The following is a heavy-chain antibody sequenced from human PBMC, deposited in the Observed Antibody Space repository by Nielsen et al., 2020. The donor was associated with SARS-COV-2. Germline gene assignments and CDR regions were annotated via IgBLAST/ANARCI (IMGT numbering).Heavy chain of an antibody. CDR2: IKSKSDGGTT. D-gene: IGHD3-3*01. V-gene: IGHV3-15*01. J-gene: IGHJ4*02. CDR1: GFSVTDAW. CDR3: TTDRGVAIRPLFDS. Sequence: GGSLRLSCTLFGFSVTDAWMGWVRRAPGGGLEWLVRIKSKSDGGTTDYAAPIRDRVFVSRDESTNTVFLQMSSLMAEDTAVYYCTTDRGVAIRPLFDSWGQGTRVTVSS.